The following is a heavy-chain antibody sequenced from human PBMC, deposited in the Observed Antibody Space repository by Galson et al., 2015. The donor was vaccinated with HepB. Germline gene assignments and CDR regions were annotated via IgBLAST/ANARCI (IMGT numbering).Heavy chain of an antibody. J-gene: IGHJ4*02. V-gene: IGHV3-30*18. D-gene: IGHD2-15*01. CDR1: GFTFSSYG. Sequence: SLRLSCAASGFTFSSYGMHWVRQAPGKGLEWVAVISYDGSNKYYADSVKGRFTISRDNSKNTLYLQMNSLRAEDTAVYYCAKDEGYCSGGSCYFIDYWGQGTLVTVSS. CDR2: ISYDGSNK. CDR3: AKDEGYCSGGSCYFIDY.